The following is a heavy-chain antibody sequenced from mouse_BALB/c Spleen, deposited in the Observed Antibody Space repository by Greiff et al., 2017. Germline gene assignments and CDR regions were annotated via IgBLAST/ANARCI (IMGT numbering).Heavy chain of an antibody. V-gene: IGHV5-17*02. J-gene: IGHJ2*01. Sequence: EVQLVESGGGLVQPGGSRKFSCAASGFTFSSFGMHWVRQAPEKGLEWVAYISSGSSTIYYADTVKGRFTISRDNPKNTLFLQMTSLRSEDTAMYYCARMTMITTGYYFDYWGQGTTITVSS. CDR1: GFTFSSFG. CDR3: ARMTMITTGYYFDY. CDR2: ISSGSSTI. D-gene: IGHD2-4*01.